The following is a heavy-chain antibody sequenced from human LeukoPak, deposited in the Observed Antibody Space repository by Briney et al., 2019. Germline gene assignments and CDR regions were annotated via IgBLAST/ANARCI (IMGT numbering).Heavy chain of an antibody. CDR1: GFSFRDYW. CDR2: INKDESAR. V-gene: IGHV3-7*01. D-gene: IGHD3-3*01. J-gene: IGHJ4*02. Sequence: GGSLRLSCAASGFSFRDYWMNCVRQAPGKGLEWVASINKDESARYYVDSVKGRFTISRDNAKNSLYLQMNSLRVEDTAVYFCARGGYYTFDSWGQGTLVTVSS. CDR3: ARGGYYTFDS.